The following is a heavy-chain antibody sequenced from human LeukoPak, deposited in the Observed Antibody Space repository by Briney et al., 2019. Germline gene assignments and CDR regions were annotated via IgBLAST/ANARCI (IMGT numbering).Heavy chain of an antibody. CDR2: IRSNDNNI. J-gene: IGHJ4*02. Sequence: GGSLRLSCAVSGFTFSSYSMNWVRQAPGKGLEWVSSIRSNDNNIYHAASVKGRFTISRDNAKNSLYLQMNSLRVEDTAVYYCARDPSGSSSWVRFYYCGQGTLVTVSA. V-gene: IGHV3-21*01. CDR1: GFTFSSYS. CDR3: ARDPSGSSSWVRFYY. D-gene: IGHD1-26*01.